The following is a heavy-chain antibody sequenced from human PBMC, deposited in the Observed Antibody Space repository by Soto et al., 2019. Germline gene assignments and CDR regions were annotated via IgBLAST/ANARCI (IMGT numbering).Heavy chain of an antibody. CDR1: EFSFSDYS. CDR2: ISGSSSYI. D-gene: IGHD2-15*01. Sequence: EVQLVESGGGLVKPGGSLRLSCAASEFSFSDYSMNWVRQAPGKGLEWVSSISGSSSYIYYTDSLKCRFSVSRDNANTSLYLQMNSLRAEDTAVYYCARDGAYCRGIGFRNYSHYMDVWGKGTTVTVSS. J-gene: IGHJ6*03. V-gene: IGHV3-21*01. CDR3: ARDGAYCRGIGFRNYSHYMDV.